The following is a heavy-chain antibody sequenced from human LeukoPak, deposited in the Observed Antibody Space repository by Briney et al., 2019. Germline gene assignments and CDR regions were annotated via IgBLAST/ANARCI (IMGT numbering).Heavy chain of an antibody. Sequence: ASVKVSCKASGYTFTSYGIRWVRQAPGQGLEWMAWINPYNGNTNYAQKLQGRVTMTTDTSTSTAYMELRSLRSDDTAVYYCARDPGTTVTTKGDYWGQGTLVTVSS. CDR1: GYTFTSYG. CDR3: ARDPGTTVTTKGDY. CDR2: INPYNGNT. J-gene: IGHJ4*02. D-gene: IGHD4-17*01. V-gene: IGHV1-18*01.